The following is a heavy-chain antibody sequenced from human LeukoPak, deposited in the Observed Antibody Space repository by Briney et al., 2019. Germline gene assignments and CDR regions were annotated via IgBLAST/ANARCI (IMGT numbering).Heavy chain of an antibody. J-gene: IGHJ4*02. CDR3: AKGSITMVRGVGDY. CDR1: GFTFSIYA. Sequence: GGSLRLSCAASGFTFSIYAMSWVRQAPGKGLEWVSAISGSGGSTYYADSVKGRFTISRDNSENTLYLQMNSLRAEDTAVYYCAKGSITMVRGVGDYWGQGTLVTVSS. V-gene: IGHV3-23*01. CDR2: ISGSGGST. D-gene: IGHD3-10*01.